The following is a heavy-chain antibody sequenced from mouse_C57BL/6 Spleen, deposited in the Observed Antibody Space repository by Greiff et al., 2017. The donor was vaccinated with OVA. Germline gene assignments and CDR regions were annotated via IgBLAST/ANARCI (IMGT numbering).Heavy chain of an antibody. CDR3: AGGAIFTTSFEY. CDR1: GYTFTSYW. V-gene: IGHV1-53*01. D-gene: IGHD1-1*01. J-gene: IGHJ2*01. Sequence: QVQLKQSGTELVKPGASVKLSCKASGYTFTSYWMHWVKQRPGQGLEWIGNINPGNGGTNYNEKFKSKATLTVDKSSSTAYMQLSSLTSEDSAVCSCAGGAIFTTSFEYWGQGTTLTVSS. CDR2: INPGNGGT.